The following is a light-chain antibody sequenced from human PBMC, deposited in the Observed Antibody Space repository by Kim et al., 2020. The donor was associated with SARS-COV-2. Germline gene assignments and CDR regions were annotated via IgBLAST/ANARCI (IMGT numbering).Light chain of an antibody. CDR2: GAS. V-gene: IGKV3-15*01. J-gene: IGKJ4*01. CDR1: QSVSSN. Sequence: EIVMTQSPATLSASVGERATITCRASQSVSSNLAWYQQKPGQAPRLLIYGASTMATGIPDRFSGSGSGTDFTLTISSLQSEDFAVYYCQQYSNWPFTFGGGTKVEI. CDR3: QQYSNWPFT.